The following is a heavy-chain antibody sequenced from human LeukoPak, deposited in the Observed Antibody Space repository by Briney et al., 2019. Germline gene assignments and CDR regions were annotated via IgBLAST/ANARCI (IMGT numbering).Heavy chain of an antibody. V-gene: IGHV1-8*01. D-gene: IGHD4-17*01. CDR2: MNPNSGNT. CDR1: GYTFTSYD. Sequence: ASVKVSCKASGYTFTSYDINWVRQATGQGLEWMGWMNPNSGNTGYAQKFQGRVTMTRNTSISTAYMELSSLRSEDTAVYYCAGDYGDFDDAFDIWGQGTMVTVPS. J-gene: IGHJ3*02. CDR3: AGDYGDFDDAFDI.